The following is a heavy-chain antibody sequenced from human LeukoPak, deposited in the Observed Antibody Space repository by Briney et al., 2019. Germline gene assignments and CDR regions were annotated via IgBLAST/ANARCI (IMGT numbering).Heavy chain of an antibody. CDR1: GYTFSNFG. D-gene: IGHD2-2*01. Sequence: ASMKVSCKTSGYTFSNFGINWVRQAPGQGLEWMAWISGNNDNPNYGQKFQGRFTVTTDSSTSTAYMELRNLRSDDTAVYYCARDGTSTDDYWGQGTLVTVSS. V-gene: IGHV1-18*01. J-gene: IGHJ4*02. CDR3: ARDGTSTDDY. CDR2: ISGNNDNP.